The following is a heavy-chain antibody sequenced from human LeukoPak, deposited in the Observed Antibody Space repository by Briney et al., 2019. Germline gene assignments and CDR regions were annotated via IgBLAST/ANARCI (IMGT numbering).Heavy chain of an antibody. Sequence: ASVKVSCKASGYTFASYGISWVRQAPGQGLEWMGWINLNSGGTNYAQKFQGRVTMTRDTSISTAYMELSRLRSDNTAIYYCARSPHILTGENFDYWGQGTLVTVSS. CDR3: ARSPHILTGENFDY. CDR2: INLNSGGT. D-gene: IGHD3-9*01. CDR1: GYTFASYG. V-gene: IGHV1-2*02. J-gene: IGHJ4*02.